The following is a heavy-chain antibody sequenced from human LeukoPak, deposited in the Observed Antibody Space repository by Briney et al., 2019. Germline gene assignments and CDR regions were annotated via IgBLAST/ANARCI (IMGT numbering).Heavy chain of an antibody. V-gene: IGHV3-33*06. CDR1: GFTFSSYA. Sequence: GGSLRLSCAASGFTFSSYAMHWVRQAPGKGLEWVAVICSDGSKMYYADSVKGRFTISKDNSKNTLYLQLNSLRAEDTAVYYCAKGGSSSSCSGSSCYYMDVWGKGTTVTVSS. J-gene: IGHJ6*03. CDR2: ICSDGSKM. CDR3: AKGGSSSSCSGSSCYYMDV. D-gene: IGHD2-2*01.